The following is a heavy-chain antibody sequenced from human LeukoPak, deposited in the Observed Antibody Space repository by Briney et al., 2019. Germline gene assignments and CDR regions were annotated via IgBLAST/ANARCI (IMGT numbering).Heavy chain of an antibody. CDR3: ARDRMDTGTYFDY. CDR2: ISTYNGNT. V-gene: IGHV1-18*01. D-gene: IGHD5-18*01. J-gene: IGHJ4*02. CDR1: GYTFTTYG. Sequence: SVKVSCKSSGYTFTTYGITWVRQAPGQGLEWMGWISTYNGNTNYAQKLQGRVTMTTDTSTSTAYMELRSLRSDDTAMYYCARDRMDTGTYFDYWGQGTLVAVSS.